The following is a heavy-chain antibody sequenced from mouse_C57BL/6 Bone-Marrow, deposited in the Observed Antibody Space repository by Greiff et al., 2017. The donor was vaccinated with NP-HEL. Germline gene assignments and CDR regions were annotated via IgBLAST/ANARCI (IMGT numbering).Heavy chain of an antibody. CDR1: GYTFTSYW. CDR2: IDPSDSYT. D-gene: IGHD1-1*01. Sequence: VQLQQPGAELVKPGASVKLSCKASGYTFTSYWMQWVKQRPGQGLEWIGEIDPSDSYTNYNQKFKGKATLTVDTSSSTAYMQLSSLTSNDSAVEYCERDYGDRNWYINVGDTGTTITVTA. V-gene: IGHV1-50*01. CDR3: ERDYGDRNWYINV. J-gene: IGHJ1*03.